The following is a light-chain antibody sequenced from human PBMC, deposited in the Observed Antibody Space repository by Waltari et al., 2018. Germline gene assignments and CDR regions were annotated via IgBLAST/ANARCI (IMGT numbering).Light chain of an antibody. CDR3: LQDYIYPWT. J-gene: IGKJ1*01. V-gene: IGKV3-15*01. Sequence: EIVMTQSPATLSVSPGERATLSCRASQSVSSKLAWYQQRPGQAPRLLIYGASTRATGIPARFTGSGSGTEFTLTISSLQSEDFAVYFCLQDYIYPWTFGQGTKVEIK. CDR2: GAS. CDR1: QSVSSK.